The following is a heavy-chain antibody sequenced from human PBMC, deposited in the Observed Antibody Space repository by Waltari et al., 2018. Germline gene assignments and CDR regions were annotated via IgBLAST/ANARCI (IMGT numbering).Heavy chain of an antibody. CDR1: GGSFSGYY. V-gene: IGHV4-34*01. D-gene: IGHD3-10*01. CDR2: IDHSGST. CDR3: ARGGSGSYLYYYYGMDV. J-gene: IGHJ6*02. Sequence: QVQLQQWGAGLLKPSETLSLTCAVYGGSFSGYYWSWIRPPPGKGLEWIGEIDHSGSTNYNPSLKSRVTISVDTSKNQFSLKLSSVTAADTAVYYCARGGSGSYLYYYYGMDVWGQGTTVTVSS.